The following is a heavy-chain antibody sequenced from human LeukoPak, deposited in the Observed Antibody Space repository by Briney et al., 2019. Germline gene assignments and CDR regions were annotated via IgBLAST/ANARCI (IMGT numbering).Heavy chain of an antibody. CDR2: IIPIFGTA. CDR1: GGTFSSYA. CDR3: ARVDIVVVPAARPDLFDY. V-gene: IGHV1-69*05. J-gene: IGHJ4*02. D-gene: IGHD2-2*03. Sequence: ASVKVSCKASGGTFSSYAISWVRQAPGQGLEWMGGIIPIFGTANYAQKLQGRVTMTTDTSTSTAYMELRSLRSDDTAVYYCARVDIVVVPAARPDLFDYWGQGTLVTVSS.